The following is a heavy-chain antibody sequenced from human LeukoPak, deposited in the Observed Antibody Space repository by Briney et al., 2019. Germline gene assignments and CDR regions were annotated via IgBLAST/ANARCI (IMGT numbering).Heavy chain of an antibody. CDR2: IYYSGST. CDR1: GGSISSYY. CDR3: ARYLGYCSGGSCYATPLFDY. J-gene: IGHJ4*02. D-gene: IGHD2-15*01. Sequence: SETLSLTCTVSGGSISSYYWSWIRQPPGKGLEWIGYIYYSGSTNYNPSLKSRVTISVDTSKNQFSLKLSSVTAADTAVYYCARYLGYCSGGSCYATPLFDYCGQGTLVTVSS. V-gene: IGHV4-59*08.